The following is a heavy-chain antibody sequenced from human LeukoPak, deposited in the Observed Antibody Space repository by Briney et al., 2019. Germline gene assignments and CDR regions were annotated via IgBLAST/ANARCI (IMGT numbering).Heavy chain of an antibody. CDR1: GGSISSISYY. V-gene: IGHV4-39*01. CDR2: IYYSGST. CDR3: ASQPYGYMFTDDTFDI. Sequence: SETLSLTCTVSGGSISSISYYWGWIRQPPGMGLEWIGSIYYSGSTYYNPSLKSRVSISVDTSKNQFSLKLSSVTAADTAVYYCASQPYGYMFTDDTFDIWGQGTMVTVSS. D-gene: IGHD6-13*01. J-gene: IGHJ3*02.